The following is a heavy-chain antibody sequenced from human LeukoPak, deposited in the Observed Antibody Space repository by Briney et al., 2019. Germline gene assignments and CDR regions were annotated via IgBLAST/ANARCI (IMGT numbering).Heavy chain of an antibody. CDR3: AKTYYYDGSGYYLGS. D-gene: IGHD3-22*01. V-gene: IGHV3-23*01. CDR2: ISGSGGST. J-gene: IGHJ5*02. Sequence: PGGSLRLSCAASGFTFSSYAMSWVRQAPGKGLEWVSAISGSGGSTYYADSVKGRFTISRDNSKNTLYLQMNSLRAEDTAVYYCAKTYYYDGSGYYLGSWGQGTLVTVSS. CDR1: GFTFSSYA.